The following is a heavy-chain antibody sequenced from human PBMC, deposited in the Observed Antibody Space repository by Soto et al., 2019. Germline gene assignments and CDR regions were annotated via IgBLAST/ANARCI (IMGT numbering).Heavy chain of an antibody. J-gene: IGHJ4*02. CDR1: GYTFTSYD. V-gene: IGHV1-8*01. CDR2: MNPNSGNT. CDR3: ARGGLPGTGFDY. D-gene: IGHD1-7*01. Sequence: QVQLVQSGAEVKKPGASVKVSCKASGYTFTSYDINWVRQATGQGLEWMGWMNPNSGNTVYAQKFQGRVSMTRHTSITTAYMELSSLRSEDPAVYYCARGGLPGTGFDYWGQGTLVTVSS.